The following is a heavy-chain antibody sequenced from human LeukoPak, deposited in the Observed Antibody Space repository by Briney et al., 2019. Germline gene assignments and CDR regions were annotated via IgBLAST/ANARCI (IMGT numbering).Heavy chain of an antibody. V-gene: IGHV3-7*01. Sequence: GGSLRLSCAASGFTFSSYWMTWVRQAPGKGLECVANIKEDGSEEYYVDSVKGRFSISRDNAKNSLHLQMNSLRAEDTAVYYCARDWLAENPYHAFDLWGKGTMVTVSS. J-gene: IGHJ3*01. D-gene: IGHD3-22*01. CDR3: ARDWLAENPYHAFDL. CDR1: GFTFSSYW. CDR2: IKEDGSEE.